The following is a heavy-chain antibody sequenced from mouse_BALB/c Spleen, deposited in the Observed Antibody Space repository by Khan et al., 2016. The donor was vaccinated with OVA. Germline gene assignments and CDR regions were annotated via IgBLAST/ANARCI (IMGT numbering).Heavy chain of an antibody. J-gene: IGHJ2*01. V-gene: IGHV3-1*02. CDR1: GYSITSCYS. D-gene: IGHD2-4*01. Sequence: EVQLQESGPDLVKPSQSLSLTCTVTGYSITSCYSWHWIRQSPGNILEWMGYIHDSGSTNYNPSLKSRTTITRDTSKNQFFLQLNSVTTEDTAACYCASDDYFFDYWGQGTTLTVSS. CDR3: ASDDYFFDY. CDR2: IHDSGST.